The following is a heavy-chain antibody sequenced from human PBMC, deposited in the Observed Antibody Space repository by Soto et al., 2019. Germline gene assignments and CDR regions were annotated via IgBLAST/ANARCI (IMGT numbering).Heavy chain of an antibody. J-gene: IGHJ4*02. CDR1: GLTLYTYC. Sequence: PGGSLTHSRTIAGLTLYTYCMHWFRKAPGKGLEWVAGIRYGGGNTSYADSVKGRFTTSRDNSKNTVFLQMSSLRSDDTAVYYCARASNTITFPYYFDYWGQGTLVTVSS. CDR3: ARASNTITFPYYFDY. D-gene: IGHD5-12*01. CDR2: IRYGGGNT. V-gene: IGHV3-33*08.